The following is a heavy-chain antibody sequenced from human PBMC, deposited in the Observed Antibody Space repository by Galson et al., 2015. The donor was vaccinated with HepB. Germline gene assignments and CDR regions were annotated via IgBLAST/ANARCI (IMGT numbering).Heavy chain of an antibody. D-gene: IGHD4-17*01. CDR2: ISGSGGCT. J-gene: IGHJ3*02. Sequence: SLRLSCAASGFTFSSYAMSWVRQAPGKGLEWVSAISGSGGCTYYADSVKGRFTISRDNSKNTLYLQMNSLRAEDTAVYYCAKDLTVTTLRGAFDIWGQGTMVTVSS. V-gene: IGHV3-23*01. CDR3: AKDLTVTTLRGAFDI. CDR1: GFTFSSYA.